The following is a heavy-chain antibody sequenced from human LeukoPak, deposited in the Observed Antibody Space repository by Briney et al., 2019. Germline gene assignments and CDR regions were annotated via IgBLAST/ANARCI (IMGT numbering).Heavy chain of an antibody. Sequence: ASVTVSCKASGYTFTSYGISWVRQAPGQGLEWMGWISAYNGNTNYAQKLQGRVTMTTDTSTSTAYMELRSLRSDDTAVYYCARVLAGQDAFDIWGQGTMVTVSS. J-gene: IGHJ3*02. V-gene: IGHV1-18*01. CDR3: ARVLAGQDAFDI. CDR2: ISAYNGNT. CDR1: GYTFTSYG. D-gene: IGHD2-15*01.